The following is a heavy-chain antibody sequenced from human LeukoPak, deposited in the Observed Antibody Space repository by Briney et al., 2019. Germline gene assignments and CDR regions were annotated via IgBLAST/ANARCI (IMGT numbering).Heavy chain of an antibody. Sequence: GASVKVSCKASGGTFSSYAINWVRQAPGQGLEWMGGTIPIFGTANYAQKFQGRVTITTDESTSTAYMELSSLRSEDTAVYYCARVFARGGEISGSYYYYWGQGTLVTVSS. CDR2: TIPIFGTA. J-gene: IGHJ4*02. CDR1: GGTFSSYA. CDR3: ARVFARGGEISGSYYYY. V-gene: IGHV1-69*05. D-gene: IGHD1-26*01.